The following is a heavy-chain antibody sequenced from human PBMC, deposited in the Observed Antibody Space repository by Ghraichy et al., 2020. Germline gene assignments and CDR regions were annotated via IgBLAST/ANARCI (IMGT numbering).Heavy chain of an antibody. CDR1: GFTFSSYS. CDR2: ISSSSSTI. CDR3: ARDETPKSAAAIPTDAFDI. V-gene: IGHV3-48*02. J-gene: IGHJ3*02. D-gene: IGHD2-2*02. Sequence: GGSLRLSCAASGFTFSSYSMNWVRQAPGKGLEWVSYISSSSSTIYYADSVKGRFTISRDNAKNSLYLQMNSLRDEDTAVYYCARDETPKSAAAIPTDAFDIWGQGTMVTVSS.